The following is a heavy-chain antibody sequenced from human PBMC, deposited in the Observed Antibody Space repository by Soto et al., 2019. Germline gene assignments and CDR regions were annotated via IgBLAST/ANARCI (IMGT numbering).Heavy chain of an antibody. CDR1: SGSISSSNW. CDR3: AGAYCSSTSCLTKDWFDP. Sequence: SETLSLTCAVSSGSISSSNWWSWVRQPPGKGLEWIGEIYHSGSTNYNPSLKSRVTISVDKSKNHFSLKLSSVTAADTAVYYCAGAYCSSTSCLTKDWFDPWGQGTLVTVSS. D-gene: IGHD2-2*01. CDR2: IYHSGST. V-gene: IGHV4-4*02. J-gene: IGHJ5*02.